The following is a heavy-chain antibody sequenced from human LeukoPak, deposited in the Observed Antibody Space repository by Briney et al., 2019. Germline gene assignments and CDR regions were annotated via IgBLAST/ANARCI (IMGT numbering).Heavy chain of an antibody. D-gene: IGHD6-19*01. CDR2: IYSGGST. V-gene: IGHV3-66*01. Sequence: PGGSLRLSCAASGFTVSSNYMSWVRQAPGKGLEWASVIYSGGSTYYADSVKGRFTISRDNSKNTLYLQMNSLRAEDTTVYYCARELSSGWTGGFDYWGQGTLVTVSS. J-gene: IGHJ4*02. CDR1: GFTVSSNY. CDR3: ARELSSGWTGGFDY.